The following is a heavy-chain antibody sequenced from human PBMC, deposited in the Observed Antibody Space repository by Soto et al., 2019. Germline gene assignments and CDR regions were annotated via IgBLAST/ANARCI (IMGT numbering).Heavy chain of an antibody. CDR2: ISSSSSYI. V-gene: IGHV3-21*01. D-gene: IGHD3-16*01. CDR3: ASDRRGSHYYYGMDV. CDR1: GFTFSSYS. Sequence: EVQLVESGGGLVKPGGSLRLSCADSGFTFSSYSMNWVRQAPGKGLAWVSSISSSSSYIYYADSVKGRFTISRDNAKNSLYLQMNSLRDEDTAVYYCASDRRGSHYYYGMDVWGQGTTVTVSS. J-gene: IGHJ6*02.